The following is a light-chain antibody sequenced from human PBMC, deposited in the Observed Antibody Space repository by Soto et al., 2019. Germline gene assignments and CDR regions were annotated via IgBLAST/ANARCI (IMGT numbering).Light chain of an antibody. Sequence: AIQLTQSPSSLSASVGDRVTITCRATQDISSALAWFHQKPGEGPKLLIYDASRLESGVPSRFSGSGAGTDFTLTISGLQPEDFATYCCQQFSSYPYTFGQGTKLEIK. V-gene: IGKV1-13*02. CDR2: DAS. CDR1: QDISSA. CDR3: QQFSSYPYT. J-gene: IGKJ2*01.